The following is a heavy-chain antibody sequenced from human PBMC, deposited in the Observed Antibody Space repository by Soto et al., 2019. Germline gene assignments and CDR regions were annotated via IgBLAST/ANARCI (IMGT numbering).Heavy chain of an antibody. J-gene: IGHJ5*02. Sequence: QVQLQESGPGLVKPSQTLSLTCTVSGGSISSGDYYWSWIRQPPGKRLEWIGYIYYSGSTAYSPSLKSRVTKSVDTSKNQFSLKLSSLTAADTAVYYCDRAPDFGWFDPWGQGTLVTVSS. D-gene: IGHD3-3*01. CDR2: IYYSGST. CDR1: GGSISSGDYY. V-gene: IGHV4-30-4*01. CDR3: DRAPDFGWFDP.